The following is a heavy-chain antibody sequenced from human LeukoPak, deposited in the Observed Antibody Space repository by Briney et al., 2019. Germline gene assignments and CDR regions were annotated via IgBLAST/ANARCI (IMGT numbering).Heavy chain of an antibody. CDR2: IIPILGIA. J-gene: IGHJ4*02. D-gene: IGHD3-22*01. V-gene: IGHV1-69*04. CDR1: GGTFSSYA. Sequence: SVKVSCKASGGTFSSYAISWVRQAPGQGLEWMGRIIPILGIANYAQKFQGRVTITADKSTSTAYMELSSLGSEDTAVYYCARLEEYYYDSSGYDYFDYWGQGTLVTVSS. CDR3: ARLEEYYYDSSGYDYFDY.